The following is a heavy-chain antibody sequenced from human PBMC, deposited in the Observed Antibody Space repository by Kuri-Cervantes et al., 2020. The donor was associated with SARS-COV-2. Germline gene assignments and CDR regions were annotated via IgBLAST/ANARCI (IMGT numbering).Heavy chain of an antibody. V-gene: IGHV3-64D*06. J-gene: IGHJ3*01. CDR2: ISSNGETT. Sequence: GESLKISCSASGFTFNAYSMHWVRQAPGKGLEYVSAISSNGETTYYADSVKCRFIISRDNSMNTLFLQMSGLRAEDTAVYFCVTRGGSDAFDVWGQGTMVTVSS. D-gene: IGHD1-1*01. CDR3: VTRGGSDAFDV. CDR1: GFTFNAYS.